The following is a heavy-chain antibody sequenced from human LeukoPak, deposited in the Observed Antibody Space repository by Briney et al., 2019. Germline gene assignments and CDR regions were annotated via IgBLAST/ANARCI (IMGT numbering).Heavy chain of an antibody. V-gene: IGHV3-23*01. CDR3: ARHLLWFGELSGGFDY. CDR2: ISGSGGNT. Sequence: GGSLRLSCAASGFTFSSYAMKWVRQAPGKGLEWVSGISGSGGNTNYADSVKGRFTISRDNSKNTLYLQMNSLRPEDTAVYYCARHLLWFGELSGGFDYWGQGTLVTVSS. J-gene: IGHJ4*02. D-gene: IGHD3-10*01. CDR1: GFTFSSYA.